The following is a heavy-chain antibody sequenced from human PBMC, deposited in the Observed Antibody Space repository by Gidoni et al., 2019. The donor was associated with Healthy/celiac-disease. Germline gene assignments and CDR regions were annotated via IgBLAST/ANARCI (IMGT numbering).Heavy chain of an antibody. Sequence: QVQLVESGGGVVQPGRSLRLSCAASGFTFSSYGMHWVRQAPGKGLEWVAVISYDGSNKYYADSVKGRFTISRDNSKNTLYLQMNSLRAEDTAVYYCAKVGGLMVWGQGTLVTVSS. CDR1: GFTFSSYG. CDR2: ISYDGSNK. V-gene: IGHV3-30*18. J-gene: IGHJ4*02. CDR3: AKVGGLMV. D-gene: IGHD2-8*01.